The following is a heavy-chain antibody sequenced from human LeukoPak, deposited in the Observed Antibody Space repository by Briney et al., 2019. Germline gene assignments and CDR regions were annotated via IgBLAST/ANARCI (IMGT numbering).Heavy chain of an antibody. J-gene: IGHJ4*02. CDR1: GVSISSGSYY. CDR2: IYTSGST. Sequence: PSETLSLTCTVSGVSISSGSYYWSWIRQPAGKGLGWIGRIYTSGSTNYNPSLKSRVTMSVDTSKNQFSLKLSSVTAADTAVYYCARGDYYGSGSYSDYWGQGTLVTVSS. D-gene: IGHD3-10*01. CDR3: ARGDYYGSGSYSDY. V-gene: IGHV4-61*02.